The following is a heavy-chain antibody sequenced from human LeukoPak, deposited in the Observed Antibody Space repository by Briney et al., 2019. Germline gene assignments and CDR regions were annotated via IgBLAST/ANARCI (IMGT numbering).Heavy chain of an antibody. Sequence: GGSLRLSCAASGFTFSNYWIHWVRQAPGKGLVWVSRIYSDGGRTSYADSVKGRFTTSRDNAKNTVYLQMNSLRAEDTAVYYCARSTYTSTSSAYWGQGTLVTVSS. V-gene: IGHV3-74*01. D-gene: IGHD6-6*01. CDR2: IYSDGGRT. J-gene: IGHJ4*02. CDR3: ARSTYTSTSSAY. CDR1: GFTFSNYW.